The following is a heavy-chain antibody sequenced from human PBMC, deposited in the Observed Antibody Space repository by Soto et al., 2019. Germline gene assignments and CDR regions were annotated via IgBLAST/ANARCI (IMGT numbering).Heavy chain of an antibody. D-gene: IGHD5-12*01. Sequence: SETLSLTCTVSGGSISSYYWSWIRQPPGRGLEWIGYIYYSGSTNYNPSLKSRVTISVDTSKNQFSLKLSSVTAADTAVYYCARGYSGYDRDAFAIWRQGTMVTV. CDR3: ARGYSGYDRDAFAI. J-gene: IGHJ3*02. CDR2: IYYSGST. V-gene: IGHV4-59*01. CDR1: GGSISSYY.